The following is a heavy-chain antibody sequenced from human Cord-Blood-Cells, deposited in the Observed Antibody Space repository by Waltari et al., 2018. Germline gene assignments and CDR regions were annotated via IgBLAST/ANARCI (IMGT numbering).Heavy chain of an antibody. V-gene: IGHV3-48*03. J-gene: IGHJ3*02. D-gene: IGHD3-9*01. Sequence: EVQLVESGGGLVQPGGSLRLSCAASGFTFSSYEMNWVRQAPGSGLEWVSDISGRGSNIYYADAVKGRFTISRDNAKNSLYLQMNSLRAEDTAVYYCARGTGPTYDAFDIWGQGTMVTVSS. CDR1: GFTFSSYE. CDR3: ARGTGPTYDAFDI. CDR2: ISGRGSNI.